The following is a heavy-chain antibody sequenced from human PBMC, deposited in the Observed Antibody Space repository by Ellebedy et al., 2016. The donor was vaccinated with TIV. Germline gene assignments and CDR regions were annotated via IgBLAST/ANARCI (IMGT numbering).Heavy chain of an antibody. CDR3: ARLGGGKAGYSIGYDYPYYGMDV. Sequence: GESLKISCKGSGYTFLTYWIGWVRLVPGKGLEWMGIINPGDSDTRYSPSFQGQVTISADKSISTAYLQWSSLKASDTAMYYCARLGGGKAGYSIGYDYPYYGMDVWGQGTTVTGSS. CDR2: INPGDSDT. V-gene: IGHV5-51*01. J-gene: IGHJ6*02. CDR1: GYTFLTYW. D-gene: IGHD5-18*01.